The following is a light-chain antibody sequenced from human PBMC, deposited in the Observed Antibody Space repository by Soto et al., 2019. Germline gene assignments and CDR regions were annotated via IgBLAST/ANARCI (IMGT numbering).Light chain of an antibody. CDR2: AAS. V-gene: IGKV1-27*01. Sequence: DIQMTQSPSSLSASVRDRVTITCRASQGISNYLAWYQQKPGKVPKLLIYAASTLQSGVPSRFSGSRSGTDFSLTISSLQPEDVAAYYCQKYDSAPWTFGQGTKVEIK. J-gene: IGKJ1*01. CDR1: QGISNY. CDR3: QKYDSAPWT.